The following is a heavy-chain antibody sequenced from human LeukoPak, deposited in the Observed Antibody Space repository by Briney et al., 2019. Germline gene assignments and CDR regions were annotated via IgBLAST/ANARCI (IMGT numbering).Heavy chain of an antibody. Sequence: GGSLRLSCAASGFTFSSYAMSWVRQAPGKGLEWVSGISGSGGSTYYADSVKGRFTISRDNSKNTVYMQMNSLRAEDTAVYYCAKGDYYGSGSYYKAGHYFDYWGQGTLVTVSS. CDR2: ISGSGGST. CDR1: GFTFSSYA. V-gene: IGHV3-23*01. J-gene: IGHJ4*02. CDR3: AKGDYYGSGSYYKAGHYFDY. D-gene: IGHD3-10*01.